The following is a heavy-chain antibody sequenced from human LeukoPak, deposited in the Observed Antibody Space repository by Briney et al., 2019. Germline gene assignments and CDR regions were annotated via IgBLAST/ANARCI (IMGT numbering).Heavy chain of an antibody. Sequence: GRSLRLSCAASGFTSSSYGMHWVRQAPGKGLEWVAVIWYDGSNKYYADSVKGRFTISRDNSKNTLYLQMNSLRAEDTAVYYCAKDSLDSSGRYYFDYWGQGTLVTVSS. J-gene: IGHJ4*02. CDR1: GFTSSSYG. CDR3: AKDSLDSSGRYYFDY. D-gene: IGHD6-19*01. V-gene: IGHV3-33*06. CDR2: IWYDGSNK.